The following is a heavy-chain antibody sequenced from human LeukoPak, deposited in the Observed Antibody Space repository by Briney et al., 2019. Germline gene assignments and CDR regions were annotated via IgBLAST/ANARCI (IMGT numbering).Heavy chain of an antibody. J-gene: IGHJ4*02. CDR3: ATDYDSSGYRPWNFDY. CDR1: GGTFSSYA. D-gene: IGHD3-22*01. CDR2: IIPIFGTA. Sequence: ASVKVSCKASGGTFSSYAISWVRQAPGQGLEWMGGIIPIFGTANYAQKFQGRVTITADESTSTAYMELSSLRSEDTAVYYCATDYDSSGYRPWNFDYWGQGTLVTVSS. V-gene: IGHV1-69*13.